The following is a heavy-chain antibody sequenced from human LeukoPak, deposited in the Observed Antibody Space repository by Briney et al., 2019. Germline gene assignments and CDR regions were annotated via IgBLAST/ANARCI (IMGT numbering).Heavy chain of an antibody. CDR2: IYHSGST. CDR1: GGSISSGGYY. J-gene: IGHJ4*02. D-gene: IGHD3-22*01. Sequence: PSQTLSLTCNVSGGSISSGGYYWSWIRQPPGKGLEWIGYIYHSGSTYYNPSLKSRVTISVDRSKNQFSLKLSSVTAADTAVYYCARAPYSSYGDYWGQGTLVTVAS. V-gene: IGHV4-30-2*01. CDR3: ARAPYSSYGDY.